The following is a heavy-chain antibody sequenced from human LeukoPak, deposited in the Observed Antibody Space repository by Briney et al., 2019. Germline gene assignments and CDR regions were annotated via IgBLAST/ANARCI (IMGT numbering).Heavy chain of an antibody. J-gene: IGHJ6*02. CDR2: IYHSGST. D-gene: IGHD6-13*01. CDR3: ARAAGSSWWGYYYGMDV. Sequence: SETLSLTRAVSGGSISSGGYSWSWIRQPPGKGLEWIGYIYHSGSTYYNPSLKSRVTISVDRSKNQFSLKLSSVTAADTAVYYCARAAGSSWWGYYYGMDVWGQGTTVTVSS. V-gene: IGHV4-30-2*01. CDR1: GGSISSGGYS.